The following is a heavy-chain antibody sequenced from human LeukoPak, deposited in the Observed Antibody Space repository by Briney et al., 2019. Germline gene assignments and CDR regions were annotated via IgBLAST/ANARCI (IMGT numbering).Heavy chain of an antibody. D-gene: IGHD3-9*01. Sequence: PVGSLRLSCAASGFTFSSYAMSWVRQAPGKGLEWVSTISGSGPNTYYADSVKGRFTISRDNSKNTLYLQMNSLRDEDTAVYYCAPDLRGSDWSLDYWGQGTLVTVSS. J-gene: IGHJ4*02. CDR2: ISGSGPNT. CDR3: APDLRGSDWSLDY. CDR1: GFTFSSYA. V-gene: IGHV3-23*01.